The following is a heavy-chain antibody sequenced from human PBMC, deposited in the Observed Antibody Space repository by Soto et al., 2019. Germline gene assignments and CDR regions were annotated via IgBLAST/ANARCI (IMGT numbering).Heavy chain of an antibody. Sequence: QVQLVESGGGVVQPGRSLRLSCAASGFTFSSYAMHWVRQAPGKGLEWVAVISYDGSNKYYADSVKGRFTISRDNSKNTLYLKMNSPRAEGTAVSYCARETYYDFWSGPYYGMDVWGQGTTVTVSS. V-gene: IGHV3-30-3*01. J-gene: IGHJ6*02. CDR2: ISYDGSNK. CDR1: GFTFSSYA. D-gene: IGHD3-3*01. CDR3: ARETYYDFWSGPYYGMDV.